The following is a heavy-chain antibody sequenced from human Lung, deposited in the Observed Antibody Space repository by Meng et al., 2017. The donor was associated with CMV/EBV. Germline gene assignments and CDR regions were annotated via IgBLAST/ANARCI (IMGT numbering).Heavy chain of an antibody. CDR1: GDSITNHNW. D-gene: IGHD3-10*01. V-gene: IGHV4-4*02. CDR3: LRRSGGSV. Sequence: QVAVREAGPALGKPSEPPSLTLAVSGDSITNHNWWAWVRQPPGKGLEWIGEIPHRGSSAYNPSLKSRVSMSIDKSKNQFSLKLTSVTAADTAVYHCLRRSGGSVWGQGTLVTVSS. J-gene: IGHJ1*01. CDR2: IPHRGSS.